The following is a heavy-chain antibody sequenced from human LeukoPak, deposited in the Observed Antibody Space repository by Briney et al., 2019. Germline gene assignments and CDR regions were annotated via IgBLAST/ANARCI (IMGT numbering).Heavy chain of an antibody. CDR2: IKPNSGGT. J-gene: IGHJ4*02. Sequence: ASVKVSYTASGYTFTPYYLHWGRQAPGQGREWMGWIKPNSGGTNYAQKFQGRVTMTRDTSISTAYMEVSRLRSDDTAVYYCARVGGPGYSSGWYGYWGQGTLVTVSS. V-gene: IGHV1-2*02. CDR1: GYTFTPYY. CDR3: ARVGGPGYSSGWYGY. D-gene: IGHD6-19*01.